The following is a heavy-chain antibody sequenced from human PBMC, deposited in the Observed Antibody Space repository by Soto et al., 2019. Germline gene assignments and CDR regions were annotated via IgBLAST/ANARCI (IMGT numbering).Heavy chain of an antibody. J-gene: IGHJ3*02. V-gene: IGHV1-69*08. CDR2: IIPILGIA. CDR3: ARDATMVRGVMPAFDI. CDR1: GGTFSSYT. D-gene: IGHD3-10*01. Sequence: QVQLVQSGAEVKKPGSSVKVSCKASGGTFSSYTISWVRQAPGQGLEWMGRIIPILGIANYAQKFQGRVTITADKSTSTAYMELSSLRSEDTAVYYCARDATMVRGVMPAFDIWCQGTMVTVSS.